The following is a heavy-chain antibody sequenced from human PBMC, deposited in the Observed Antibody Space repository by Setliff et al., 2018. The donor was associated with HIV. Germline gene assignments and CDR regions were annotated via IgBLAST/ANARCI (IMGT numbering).Heavy chain of an antibody. CDR3: ARHNRDGYLYYFDY. V-gene: IGHV4-59*11. CDR1: GASISSHY. J-gene: IGHJ4*02. CDR2: IHYTGST. Sequence: SETLSLTCTVSGASISSHYWTWIRQPPGKGLEWIGNIHYTGSTNYNPSLKSRVTISGDSSKKQFSLVLSSVTAADTAVYYCARHNRDGYLYYFDYWGQGTLVTVSS. D-gene: IGHD5-12*01.